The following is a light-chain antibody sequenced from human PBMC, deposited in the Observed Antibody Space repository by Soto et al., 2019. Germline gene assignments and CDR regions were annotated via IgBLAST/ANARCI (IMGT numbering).Light chain of an antibody. CDR1: GRDIGAYNY. CDR2: EVE. Sequence: QSVLTQPASVSGSPGQSITISCTGSGRDIGAYNYVSWYQQHPGKAPKLIIYEVENRPSGVSNRFSASKSAFTASMTISGLQAEDAADYYCSSYTTSYFYVFGPGTKVTVL. J-gene: IGLJ1*01. CDR3: SSYTTSYFYV. V-gene: IGLV2-14*01.